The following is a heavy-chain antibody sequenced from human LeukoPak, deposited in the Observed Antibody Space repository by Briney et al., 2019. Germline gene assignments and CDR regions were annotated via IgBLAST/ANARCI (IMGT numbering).Heavy chain of an antibody. CDR2: ISGNSKHV. J-gene: IGHJ6*03. Sequence: GGSLRLSCAASGFIFSTYAMSWVRQAPGKGLEWVSSISGNSKHVYYGDSVKGRFTISRDNARNSLYLQMDSLRAEDTAVYYCARPDYDYWTGPLGGHYLDVWGKGTTVTVSS. CDR1: GFIFSTYA. CDR3: ARPDYDYWTGPLGGHYLDV. V-gene: IGHV3-21*01. D-gene: IGHD3-3*01.